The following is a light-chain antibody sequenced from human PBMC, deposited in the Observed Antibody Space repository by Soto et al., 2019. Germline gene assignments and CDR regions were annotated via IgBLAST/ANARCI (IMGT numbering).Light chain of an antibody. CDR2: EVS. CDR1: SSDVGAYNY. J-gene: IGLJ1*01. Sequence: QSALTQPPSASGSPGQSVAISCTGTSSDVGAYNYVAWYQQHPGKVPKLMIYEVSKRPSAVPDRFSGSKSSISASLAITGLQADDEADYYCQSYESSSLSGFVFGSGTRSPS. CDR3: QSYESSSLSGFV. V-gene: IGLV2-8*01.